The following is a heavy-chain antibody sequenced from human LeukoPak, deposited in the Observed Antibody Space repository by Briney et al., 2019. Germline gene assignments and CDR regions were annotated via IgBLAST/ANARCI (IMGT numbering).Heavy chain of an antibody. J-gene: IGHJ4*02. CDR1: IFTFNNYW. Sequence: PGGSLRLSCVASIFTFNNYWMTWVRQAPGKGLEWVASIKQDGSEKYYMDSVKGRFIISRDNAKNSLHLQMNSLRVEDTAVYYCARDGGYCSGGTCYSTYWGQGTLVTVSS. CDR2: IKQDGSEK. V-gene: IGHV3-7*03. CDR3: ARDGGYCSGGTCYSTY. D-gene: IGHD2-15*01.